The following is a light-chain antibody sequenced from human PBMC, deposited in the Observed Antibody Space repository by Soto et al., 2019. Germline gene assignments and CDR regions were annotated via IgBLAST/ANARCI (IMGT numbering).Light chain of an antibody. CDR2: AAS. Sequence: IQLTQSPSSLSASVGDSVTITCRASQGISRYLAWYQQKPGRAPQLLISAASPLQSGVPSRFSGSGSGTHFNLVISSLQPEDFATYYCQQLNTYPVTFGGGTKVDIK. CDR3: QQLNTYPVT. CDR1: QGISRY. V-gene: IGKV1-9*01. J-gene: IGKJ4*01.